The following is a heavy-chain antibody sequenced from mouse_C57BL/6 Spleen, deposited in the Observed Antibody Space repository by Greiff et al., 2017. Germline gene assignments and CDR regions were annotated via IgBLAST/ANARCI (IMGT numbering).Heavy chain of an antibody. Sequence: QVQLQQSGAELVRPGTSVKVSCKASGYAFTNYLIAWVKQRPGQGLEWIGVLNPGSGGTNYNEKFKGKATLTAAKSSSTAYMQLSSLTSEDSAVYFCARWGMISDFDYWGQGTTLTVSS. CDR1: GYAFTNYL. CDR2: LNPGSGGT. CDR3: ARWGMISDFDY. V-gene: IGHV1-54*01. J-gene: IGHJ2*01. D-gene: IGHD2-4*01.